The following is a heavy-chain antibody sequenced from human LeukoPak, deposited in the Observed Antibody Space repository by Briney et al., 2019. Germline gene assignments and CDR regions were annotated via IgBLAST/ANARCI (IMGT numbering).Heavy chain of an antibody. J-gene: IGHJ4*02. Sequence: GGSLRLSCAASGFAFSSYAMYWVRQAPGKGLEWVSGICSGGSTHYADSVKGRFTISRDSSNHTVYLQMNSLRAEDTAVYYCAKSTAGYSSGRFPGWPVDYWGQGTLVTVSS. D-gene: IGHD6-19*01. CDR2: ICSGGST. CDR1: GFAFSSYA. V-gene: IGHV3-23*01. CDR3: AKSTAGYSSGRFPGWPVDY.